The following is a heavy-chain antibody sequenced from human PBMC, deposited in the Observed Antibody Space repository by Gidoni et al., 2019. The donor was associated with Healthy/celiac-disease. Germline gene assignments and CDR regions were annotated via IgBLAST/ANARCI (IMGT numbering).Heavy chain of an antibody. J-gene: IGHJ4*02. CDR1: GGSISSGGYY. Sequence: QVQLQEPGPGLVKPSQTLSPTCPVSGGSISSGGYYWSWIRQHPGKGLEWIGYIYYSGSTYYNPSLKGRVTISVDTSKNQFSLKLSSVTAADTAVYYCAIGDETSETHDYWGQGTLVTVSS. D-gene: IGHD6-6*01. CDR3: AIGDETSETHDY. CDR2: IYYSGST. V-gene: IGHV4-31*03.